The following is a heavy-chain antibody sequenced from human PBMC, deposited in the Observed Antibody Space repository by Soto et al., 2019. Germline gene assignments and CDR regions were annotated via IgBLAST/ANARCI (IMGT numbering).Heavy chain of an antibody. D-gene: IGHD6-6*01. J-gene: IGHJ3*02. CDR1: GYTFTSHY. Sequence: QVQLVQSGAEVRKPGASVKVSCKASGYTFTSHYIHWVRQAPGQGLEWMGVINPSGGSTSYADKCQGRVTMTMDTSTSTVYMDLSSLRSGDTALYYCARDQVPNASRLGDAFDIWGQGTMVTVSS. CDR3: ARDQVPNASRLGDAFDI. V-gene: IGHV1-46*01. CDR2: INPSGGST.